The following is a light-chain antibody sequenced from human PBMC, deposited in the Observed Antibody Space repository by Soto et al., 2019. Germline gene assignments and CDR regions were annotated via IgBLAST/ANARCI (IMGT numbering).Light chain of an antibody. V-gene: IGKV1-5*03. CDR1: QSISSW. CDR3: QQQNSYSWT. J-gene: IGKJ1*01. Sequence: DIQMTQSPSTLSASVGDRVTITCRASQSISSWLAWYQQKPGKAPKLLIYKASNLESGVPSRFSGSGSGTEFTLTISSLQPDDFSTYYCQQQNSYSWTFGQGTKVEIK. CDR2: KAS.